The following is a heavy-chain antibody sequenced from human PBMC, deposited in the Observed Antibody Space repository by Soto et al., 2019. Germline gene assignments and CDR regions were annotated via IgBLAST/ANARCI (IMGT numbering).Heavy chain of an antibody. D-gene: IGHD3-22*01. CDR1: GFSLSTSGMC. CDR2: IDWDDDK. J-gene: IGHJ3*02. CDR3: ARIGPTYYSDRRGAFDT. V-gene: IGHV2-70*01. Sequence: SGPTLVNPTQTLTLTCTFSGFSLSTSGMCVSWIRQPPGKALEWLALIDWDDDKYYSTSLKTSLTMSTDTSKTQDVLTMTNMDPVDTATYSCARIGPTYYSDRRGAFDTWRQGTMVTVSS.